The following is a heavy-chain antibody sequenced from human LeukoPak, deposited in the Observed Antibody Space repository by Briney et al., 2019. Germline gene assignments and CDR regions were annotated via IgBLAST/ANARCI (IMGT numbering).Heavy chain of an antibody. V-gene: IGHV3-7*01. CDR3: AKGIAAAGYYFDY. Sequence: PGGSLRLSCTASGFTFGDYAMSWFRQAPGKGLEWVANIKQDGSEKYYVDSVKGRFTISRDNAKNSLYLQMNSLRAEDTAVYYCAKGIAAAGYYFDYWGQGTLVTVSS. D-gene: IGHD6-13*01. CDR2: IKQDGSEK. CDR1: GFTFGDYA. J-gene: IGHJ4*02.